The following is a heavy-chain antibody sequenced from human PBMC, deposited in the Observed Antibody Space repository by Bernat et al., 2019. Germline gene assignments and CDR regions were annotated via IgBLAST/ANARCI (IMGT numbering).Heavy chain of an antibody. V-gene: IGHV3-49*03. D-gene: IGHD6-13*01. CDR2: IRSKAYGGTT. Sequence: EVQLVESGGGLVQPGRSLRLSCTASGFTFGDYAMSWFRQAPGKGLEWVGFIRSKAYGGTTEYAASVKGRFTISRDDSKSIAYLQMNSLKTEDTAVYYCTRDVIAAAGLYYYYGMDVWGQGTTVTVSS. J-gene: IGHJ6*02. CDR1: GFTFGDYA. CDR3: TRDVIAAAGLYYYYGMDV.